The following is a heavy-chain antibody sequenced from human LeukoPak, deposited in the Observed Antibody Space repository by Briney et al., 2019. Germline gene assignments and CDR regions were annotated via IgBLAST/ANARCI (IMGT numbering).Heavy chain of an antibody. CDR3: ARGGSWFAP. D-gene: IGHD3-10*01. CDR1: GFTFCVFW. Sequence: GGSLRLSCVASGFTFCVFWMSWVRQAPGKGLEWVANIKEDGSEKYYVASVKGRFTISRANAKNSLYLQMSSLRAEDTAVYYCARGGSWFAPWGQGTLVTVSS. V-gene: IGHV3-7*01. J-gene: IGHJ5*02. CDR2: IKEDGSEK.